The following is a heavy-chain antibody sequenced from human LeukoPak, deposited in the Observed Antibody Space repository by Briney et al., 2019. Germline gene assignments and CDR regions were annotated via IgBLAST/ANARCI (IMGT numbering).Heavy chain of an antibody. Sequence: SETLSLTCTVSGGSISSGSYYWSWIRQPPGKGLEWIEYIYYSGSTNYNPSLKSRVTISVDTSKNQFSLKLSSVTAADTAVYYCARGRYYDSSGYDGFDYWGQGTLVTVSS. V-gene: IGHV4-61*01. CDR1: GGSISSGSYY. CDR2: IYYSGST. CDR3: ARGRYYDSSGYDGFDY. D-gene: IGHD3-22*01. J-gene: IGHJ4*02.